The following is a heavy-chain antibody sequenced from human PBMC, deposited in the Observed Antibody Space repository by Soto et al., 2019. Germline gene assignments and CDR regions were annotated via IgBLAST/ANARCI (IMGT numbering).Heavy chain of an antibody. CDR2: ISSSSSTI. Sequence: EVQLVESGGGLVQPGGSLRLSCAASGFTFSSYSMNWVRQAPGKGLEWGSYISSSSSTIYYADSVKGRFTISRDNAKNSLYLQMNSLRDEDTAVYYCARDADGAIAASYYFDYWGQGTLVTVSS. J-gene: IGHJ4*02. CDR3: ARDADGAIAASYYFDY. D-gene: IGHD2-15*01. CDR1: GFTFSSYS. V-gene: IGHV3-48*02.